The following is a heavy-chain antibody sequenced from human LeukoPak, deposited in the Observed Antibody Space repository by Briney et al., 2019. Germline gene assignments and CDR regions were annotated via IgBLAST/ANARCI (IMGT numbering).Heavy chain of an antibody. CDR3: ARELSGNCSSTSCYDYWYYYYGMDV. D-gene: IGHD2-2*01. CDR1: GFTFDDYA. V-gene: IGHV3-9*01. CDR2: ISWNSGSI. Sequence: GGSLRLSCAASGFTFDDYAMHWVRQAPGKGLEWVSGISWNSGSIGYADSVKGRFTISRDNSKNTLYLQMNSLRAEDTAVYYCARELSGNCSSTSCYDYWYYYYGMDVWGQGTTVTVSS. J-gene: IGHJ6*02.